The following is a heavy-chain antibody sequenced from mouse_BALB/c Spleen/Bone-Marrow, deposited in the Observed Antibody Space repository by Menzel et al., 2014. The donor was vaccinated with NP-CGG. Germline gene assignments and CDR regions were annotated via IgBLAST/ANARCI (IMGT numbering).Heavy chain of an antibody. V-gene: IGHV1S137*01. D-gene: IGHD3-2*01. CDR3: ARRADSSVYVDAMDY. J-gene: IGHJ4*01. CDR1: GYTFTDYA. CDR2: ISTYYGDA. Sequence: QVQLQQSGAELVRPGVSAKISCKGSGYTFTDYAMHWVKQSHAKSLEWIGVISTYYGDASYNQKFKGKATMTVDKSSSTAYMELARLTSEDSAIYYCARRADSSVYVDAMDYLGQGTSVTVSS.